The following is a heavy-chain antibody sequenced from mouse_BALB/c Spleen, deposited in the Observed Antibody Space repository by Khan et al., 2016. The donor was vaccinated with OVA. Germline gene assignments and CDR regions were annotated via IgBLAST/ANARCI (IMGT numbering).Heavy chain of an antibody. CDR1: GFSLTGYG. CDR3: ARAYYGNDREAMDY. CDR2: IWGDGTT. Sequence: KQSGPGLVAPSQSLSITCTVSGFSLTGYGVTWVRQPPGKGLEWLGMIWGDGTTDYKSALKSRLSINKDNSKSQVFLKMNSPQTDDTARYYWARAYYGNDREAMDYWGQGTSVTVSS. V-gene: IGHV2-6-7*01. J-gene: IGHJ4*01. D-gene: IGHD2-9*01.